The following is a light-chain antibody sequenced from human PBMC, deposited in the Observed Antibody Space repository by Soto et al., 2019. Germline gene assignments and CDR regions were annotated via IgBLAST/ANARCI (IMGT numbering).Light chain of an antibody. CDR3: QQGDSFPFT. Sequence: DIQMTQSPSSVSASVGDRVTITCRASQDISSWVAWYQQKPGKAPKLLISAASSLQSGVPRRFSGSGSGTDFTLIISSLQPEDFATYFCQQGDSFPFTFGGGITVDIK. CDR1: QDISSW. V-gene: IGKV1-12*01. CDR2: AAS. J-gene: IGKJ4*01.